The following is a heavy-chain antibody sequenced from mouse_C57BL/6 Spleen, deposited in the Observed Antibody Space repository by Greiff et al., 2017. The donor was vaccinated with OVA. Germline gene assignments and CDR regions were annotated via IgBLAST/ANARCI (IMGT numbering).Heavy chain of an antibody. CDR2: IYPGDGDT. CDR3: ARQKTAAQARFDY. CDR1: GYAFSSSW. D-gene: IGHD3-2*02. Sequence: VQLQQSGPELVKPGASVKISCKASGYAFSSSWMNWVKQRPGKGLEWIGRIYPGDGDTNYNGKFKGKATLTADKSSSTAYMQLSSLTSEDSAVYFCARQKTAAQARFDYWGQGTTLTVAS. J-gene: IGHJ2*01. V-gene: IGHV1-82*01.